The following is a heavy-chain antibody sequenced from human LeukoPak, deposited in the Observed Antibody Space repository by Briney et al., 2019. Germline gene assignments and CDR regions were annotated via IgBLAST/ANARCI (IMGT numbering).Heavy chain of an antibody. Sequence: GGSLRLSCAASGFTFSSYGMHWVRQAPGKGLEWVAFIRYDGSNKYYADSVKGRFTISRDNAENSLYLQMNSLTAEDTAVYYCARYGVDSSGYYFFDYWGQGTLVTVSS. CDR1: GFTFSSYG. D-gene: IGHD6-19*01. CDR3: ARYGVDSSGYYFFDY. V-gene: IGHV3-30*02. J-gene: IGHJ4*02. CDR2: IRYDGSNK.